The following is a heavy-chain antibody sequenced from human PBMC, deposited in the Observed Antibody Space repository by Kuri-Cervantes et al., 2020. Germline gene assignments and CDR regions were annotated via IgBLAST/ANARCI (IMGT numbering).Heavy chain of an antibody. Sequence: SETLSLTCAVYGGSFSGYYWSWIRQPPVKGLEWIGEINHSGSTNYNTSLQNRVAILVDTSKNQFSLKLSSVTAADTAVYYCARGGRGTKFDYWGQGTLVTVSS. J-gene: IGHJ4*02. CDR1: GGSFSGYY. CDR2: INHSGST. V-gene: IGHV4-34*01. D-gene: IGHD1-7*01. CDR3: ARGGRGTKFDY.